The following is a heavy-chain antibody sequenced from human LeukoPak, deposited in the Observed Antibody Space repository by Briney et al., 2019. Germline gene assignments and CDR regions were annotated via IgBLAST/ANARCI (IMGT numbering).Heavy chain of an antibody. J-gene: IGHJ4*02. D-gene: IGHD2-2*01. CDR1: GFTFNMYG. Sequence: PGRSLRLSCAASGFTFNMYGMHWVRQAPGKGREGVAGISNDGSTKDYADSVKGRFTISRDSSKKSMFLQMNSLRAEDTAVYYCAKAAYCTSTSCHFSGYAQRPLDSWGQGTLVTVSS. CDR2: ISNDGSTK. V-gene: IGHV3-30*18. CDR3: AKAAYCTSTSCHFSGYAQRPLDS.